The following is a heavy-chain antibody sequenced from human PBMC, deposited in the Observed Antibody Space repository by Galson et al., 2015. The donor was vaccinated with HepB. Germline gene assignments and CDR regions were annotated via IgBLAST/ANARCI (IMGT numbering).Heavy chain of an antibody. D-gene: IGHD2-15*01. V-gene: IGHV3-30*03. Sequence: SLRLSCAASGFIFSSYVMHWVRQAPGKGLEWVALISYEGSNKNYADSVKGRFTISRDNSKNTLYLQMNSLRGEDTAVYYCATGGYSGGIWDSGYDCMDVWGQGTTVTVSS. J-gene: IGHJ6*02. CDR1: GFIFSSYV. CDR3: ATGGYSGGIWDSGYDCMDV. CDR2: ISYEGSNK.